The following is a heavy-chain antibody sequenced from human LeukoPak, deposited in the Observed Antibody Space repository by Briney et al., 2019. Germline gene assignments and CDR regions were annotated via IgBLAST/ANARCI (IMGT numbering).Heavy chain of an antibody. V-gene: IGHV1-8*01. D-gene: IGHD6-19*01. CDR1: GYTFTSYD. J-gene: IGHJ5*02. CDR3: ARGVVRQWPVTGRHNWFDP. CDR2: MNPNSGNT. Sequence: ASVKVSCKASGYTFTSYDINWVRQATGQGLEWMGWMNPNSGNTGYAQKFQGRVTMTRNTSISTAYMELSSLRSEDTAVYYCARGVVRQWPVTGRHNWFDPWGQGTLVTVSS.